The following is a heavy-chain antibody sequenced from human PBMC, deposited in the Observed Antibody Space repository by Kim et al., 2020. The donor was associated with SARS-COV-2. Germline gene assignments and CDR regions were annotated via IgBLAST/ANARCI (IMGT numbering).Heavy chain of an antibody. CDR2: ISYDGSNK. CDR1: GFTFSSYA. CDR3: ARDKYVVVPAAMVD. D-gene: IGHD2-2*01. Sequence: GGSLRLSCAASGFTFSSYAMHWVRQAPGKGLEWVAVISYDGSNKYYADSVKGRFTISRDNSKNMLYLQMNSLRAEDTAVYYCARDKYVVVPAAMVDWGQGTLVTVSS. J-gene: IGHJ4*02. V-gene: IGHV3-30-3*01.